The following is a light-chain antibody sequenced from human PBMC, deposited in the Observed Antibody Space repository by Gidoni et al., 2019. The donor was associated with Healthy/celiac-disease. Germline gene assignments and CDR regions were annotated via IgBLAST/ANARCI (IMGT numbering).Light chain of an antibody. V-gene: IGKV3-20*01. J-gene: IGKJ1*01. CDR3: QQYGSSPPWT. CDR1: KSVSSSY. CDR2: GAS. Sequence: IVLTQSPGTLSLSPGERAALSCRASKSVSSSYLALYQQKPGQAPRLLIYGASSRATGIPDRFSGSGSGTDFTLTISRLEPEDFAVYYCQQYGSSPPWTFGQGTKVEIK.